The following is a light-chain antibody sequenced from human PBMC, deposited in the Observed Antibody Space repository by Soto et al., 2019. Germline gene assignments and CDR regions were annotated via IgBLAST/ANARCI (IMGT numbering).Light chain of an antibody. CDR3: QQRNIWPPVT. Sequence: EIVMTQSPATLSVSPGERATLSCRASQSVRSNLAWYQQKPGQAPRLXXYGAFNRATGIPARFSGSGSGTDFTLTISSLEPEDSAIYYCQQRNIWPPVTFGQGTRLEIK. CDR2: GAF. J-gene: IGKJ5*01. CDR1: QSVRSN. V-gene: IGKV3-11*01.